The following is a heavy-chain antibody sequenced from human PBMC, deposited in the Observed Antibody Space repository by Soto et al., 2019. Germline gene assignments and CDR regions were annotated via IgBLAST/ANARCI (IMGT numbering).Heavy chain of an antibody. CDR2: VSSGGST. CDR1: GFTFTNYA. D-gene: IGHD2-15*01. V-gene: IGHV3-23*01. CDR3: AKRRGAGGHFDY. Sequence: GGSLRLSCAASGFTFTNYAMGWARQAPGKGLEWVSVVSSGGSTYYADSVTGRFTVSRDNSKNTLSLQMNSLRAEDTAVYYCAKRRGAGGHFDYWGQGALVTVSS. J-gene: IGHJ4*02.